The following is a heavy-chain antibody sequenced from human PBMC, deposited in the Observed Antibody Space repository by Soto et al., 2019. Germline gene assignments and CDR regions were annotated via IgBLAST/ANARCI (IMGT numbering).Heavy chain of an antibody. CDR2: IYYSGST. J-gene: IGHJ3*02. CDR1: GGSISSYY. V-gene: IGHV4-59*08. Sequence: QVQLQESGPGLVKPSETLSLTCTVSGGSISSYYWSWIRQPPGKGLEWIGYIYYSGSTNYNPSLKSRVTISADTSKNQFSLKLSSVTAADMSVYYCARRYGDAFDIWGQGTMVTVSS. CDR3: ARRYGDAFDI. D-gene: IGHD4-17*01.